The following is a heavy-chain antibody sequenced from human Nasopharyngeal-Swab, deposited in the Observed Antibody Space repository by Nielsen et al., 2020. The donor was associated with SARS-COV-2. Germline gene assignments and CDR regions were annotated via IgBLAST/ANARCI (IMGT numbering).Heavy chain of an antibody. V-gene: IGHV4-4*02. D-gene: IGHD6-19*01. J-gene: IGHJ4*02. CDR3: ARANPEPSTSSGWYGRLVHYFDY. Sequence: WIRQPPGKGLEWIGEIYHSGSTNYNPSLKSRVTISVDKSKNQFSLKRSSVTAADTAVYYCARANPEPSTSSGWYGRLVHYFDYWGQGTLVTVSS. CDR2: IYHSGST.